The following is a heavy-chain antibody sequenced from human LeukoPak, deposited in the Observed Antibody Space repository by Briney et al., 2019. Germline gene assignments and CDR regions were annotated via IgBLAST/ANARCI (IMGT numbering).Heavy chain of an antibody. CDR3: ARGNWAEDGYFDY. CDR2: ISSSGSTI. J-gene: IGHJ4*02. Sequence: PGGSLRLSYAASGFTFSSYEMNWVRQAPGKGLEWVSYISSSGSTIYYADSVRGRFTISRDNAKNSLYLQMNSLRAEDTAVYYCARGNWAEDGYFDYWGQGTLVTVSS. V-gene: IGHV3-48*03. D-gene: IGHD7-27*01. CDR1: GFTFSSYE.